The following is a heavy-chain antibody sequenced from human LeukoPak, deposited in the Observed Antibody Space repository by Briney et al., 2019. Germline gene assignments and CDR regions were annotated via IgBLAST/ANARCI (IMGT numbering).Heavy chain of an antibody. CDR2: IKGSGGGS. CDR1: GFPFSDYA. Sequence: GGSLRLSYEASGFPFSDYAMTWVRQAPGKGLEWVSSIKGSGGGSSYADSVKGRFTMTRDNSKSTLYLQMNSLRAGDTAVYFCGRDPNGDYVGAFEFWGQGTLVTVSS. CDR3: GRDPNGDYVGAFEF. D-gene: IGHD4-17*01. J-gene: IGHJ3*01. V-gene: IGHV3-23*01.